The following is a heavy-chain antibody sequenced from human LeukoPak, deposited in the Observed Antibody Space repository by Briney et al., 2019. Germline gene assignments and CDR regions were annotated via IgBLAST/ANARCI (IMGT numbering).Heavy chain of an antibody. CDR3: ARAAWDTAMVTFDY. CDR2: INPNSGGT. J-gene: IGHJ4*02. CDR1: VYTFTGYY. Sequence: ASVKVSCKASVYTFTGYYMHWVRQAPGQGLEWMGRINPNSGGTNYAQKFQGRVTMTRDTSISTAYMELSRLRSDDTAVYYCARAAWDTAMVTFDYWGQGTLVTVSS. V-gene: IGHV1-2*06. D-gene: IGHD5-18*01.